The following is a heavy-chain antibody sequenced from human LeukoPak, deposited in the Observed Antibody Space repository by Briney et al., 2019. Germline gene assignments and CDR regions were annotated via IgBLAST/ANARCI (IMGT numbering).Heavy chain of an antibody. Sequence: SETLSLTCTVSGGSISSGGYYWSWIRQHPGKGLEWIGYIYYSGSTYSNPSLKSRVTISVDTSKNQFSPNLSSVTAADTAVYYCARYCSSTNCYKGGFDPWGQGTLVTVSS. V-gene: IGHV4-31*03. CDR1: GGSISSGGYY. CDR3: ARYCSSTNCYKGGFDP. D-gene: IGHD2-2*02. J-gene: IGHJ5*02. CDR2: IYYSGST.